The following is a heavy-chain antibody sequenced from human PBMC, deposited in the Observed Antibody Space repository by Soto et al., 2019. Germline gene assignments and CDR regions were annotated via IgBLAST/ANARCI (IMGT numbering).Heavy chain of an antibody. D-gene: IGHD4-17*01. J-gene: IGHJ6*02. V-gene: IGHV3-30-3*01. CDR1: GFTFSSYA. CDR3: ARERAHLTDGDYVVVYYGMAV. Sequence: QVQLVESGGGVVQPGRSLRLSCAASGFTFSSYAMHWVRQAPGKGLEWVAVISYDGSNKYYADSVKGRFTISRDNSKNTVSLQMNSRRAGNTAVYYCARERAHLTDGDYVVVYYGMAVWGQGTTVTVS. CDR2: ISYDGSNK.